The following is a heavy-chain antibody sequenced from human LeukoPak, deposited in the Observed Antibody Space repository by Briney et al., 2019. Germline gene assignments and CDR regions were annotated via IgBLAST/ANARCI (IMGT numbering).Heavy chain of an antibody. CDR2: ISYDGSNK. Sequence: GGSLRLSCAASGFTFSSYAMHWVRQAPGKGLEWVAVISYDGSNKYYADSVKGRFTISRDNSKNTLYLQMNSLRAEDTAVYYCARGKRVVVAARGMDYWGQGTLVTVSS. CDR3: ARGKRVVVAARGMDY. J-gene: IGHJ4*02. D-gene: IGHD2-15*01. V-gene: IGHV3-30*04. CDR1: GFTFSSYA.